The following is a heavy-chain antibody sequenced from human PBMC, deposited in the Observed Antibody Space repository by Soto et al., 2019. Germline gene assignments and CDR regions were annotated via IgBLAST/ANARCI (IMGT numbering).Heavy chain of an antibody. CDR3: ARHDGIVVTYYFDY. Sequence: SETLSLTCTVSGGSISSSSYYWGWIRQPPGKGLEWIGSIYYSGSTYYNPSLKSRVTISVDTSKNQFSLKLSSVTAADTAVYYCARHDGIVVTYYFDYWGQGTLVTVSS. D-gene: IGHD2-15*01. CDR2: IYYSGST. J-gene: IGHJ4*02. CDR1: GGSISSSSYY. V-gene: IGHV4-39*01.